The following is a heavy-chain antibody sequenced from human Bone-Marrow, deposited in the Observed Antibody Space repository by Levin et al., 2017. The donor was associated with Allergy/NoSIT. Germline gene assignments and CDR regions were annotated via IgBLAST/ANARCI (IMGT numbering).Heavy chain of an antibody. D-gene: IGHD6-13*01. J-gene: IGHJ6*02. CDR1: GFTFDDYA. CDR3: AKDSTRVAAALVRQGSTATYYYYGMDV. Sequence: GGSLRLSCAASGFTFDDYAMHWVRQAPGKGLEWVSGISWNSGSIGYADSVKGRFTISRDNAKNSLYLQMNSLRAEDTALYYCAKDSTRVAAALVRQGSTATYYYYGMDVWGQGTTVTVSS. CDR2: ISWNSGSI. V-gene: IGHV3-9*01.